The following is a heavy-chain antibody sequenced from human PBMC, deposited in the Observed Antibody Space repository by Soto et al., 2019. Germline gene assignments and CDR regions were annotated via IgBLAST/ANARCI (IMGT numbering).Heavy chain of an antibody. CDR1: GFTFSSYA. Sequence: GGSLRLSCAASGFTFSSYAMSWVRQAPGKGLEWVSTISRSGDTTYYADSVKGRFTVSRDNSKDALYLQLNSLRAEDTAVYYCARPFPDNTYYYYGMDVWGQGTTVTVSS. V-gene: IGHV3-23*01. D-gene: IGHD1-1*01. J-gene: IGHJ6*02. CDR3: ARPFPDNTYYYYGMDV. CDR2: ISRSGDTT.